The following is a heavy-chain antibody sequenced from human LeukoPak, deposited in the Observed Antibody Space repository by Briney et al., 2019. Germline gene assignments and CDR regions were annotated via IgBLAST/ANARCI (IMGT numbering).Heavy chain of an antibody. CDR3: ARHELGGIRHLTL. Sequence: PSETLSLTCTISAGSISGHDWSWIRQPPGKGLEWIGYIYYSGGASYNPSLQSRVTISVDTSKNQFSLKLTSVTAADTSLYYCARHELGGIRHLTLCGRGTLVTVSS. CDR1: AGSISGHD. CDR2: IYYSGGA. D-gene: IGHD3-16*01. J-gene: IGHJ2*01. V-gene: IGHV4-59*08.